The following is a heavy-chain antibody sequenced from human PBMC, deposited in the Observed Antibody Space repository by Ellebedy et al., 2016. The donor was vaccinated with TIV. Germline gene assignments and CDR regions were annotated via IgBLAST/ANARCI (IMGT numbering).Heavy chain of an antibody. V-gene: IGHV3-74*01. CDR3: ARGGSGWSD. CDR2: INSDGSTI. Sequence: GESLKISXAASGFTFSRHWMHWVRQAPGKGLVWVSRINSDGSTINYADSVKGRFTISRDNVKNTLFLQMDDLRDEDTAVYYCARGGSGWSDWGQGTLVTVSS. J-gene: IGHJ4*02. CDR1: GFTFSRHW. D-gene: IGHD6-19*01.